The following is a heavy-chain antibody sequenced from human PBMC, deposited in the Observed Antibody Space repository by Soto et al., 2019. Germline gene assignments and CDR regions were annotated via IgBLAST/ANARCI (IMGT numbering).Heavy chain of an antibody. Sequence: PSETLSLTCVVSGGSISSSNWWSWVRQPPGKGLEWIAYIHNSVSTHYNPSLKSRVTISVDTSKNQFSLKLSSVTAADTAVYYCARYRYSGSYFFDYWGQGILVTVSS. V-gene: IGHV4-4*02. CDR3: ARYRYSGSYFFDY. D-gene: IGHD1-26*01. CDR1: GGSISSSNW. CDR2: IHNSVST. J-gene: IGHJ4*02.